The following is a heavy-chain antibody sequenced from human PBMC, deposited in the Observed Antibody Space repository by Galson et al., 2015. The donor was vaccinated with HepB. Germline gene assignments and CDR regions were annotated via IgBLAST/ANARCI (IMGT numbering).Heavy chain of an antibody. D-gene: IGHD5-18*01. J-gene: IGHJ3*01. CDR3: ARRVDTAMGEPLHF. V-gene: IGHV3-21*01. CDR1: GFTFSSYS. Sequence: SLRLSCAASGFTFSSYSMNWVRQAPGEGLEWVSSISSSSSYIYYADSVKGRFTISRDNSRNTLYLQMNSLRAEDTAVYYCARRVDTAMGEPLHFWGRGTMVTV. CDR2: ISSSSSYI.